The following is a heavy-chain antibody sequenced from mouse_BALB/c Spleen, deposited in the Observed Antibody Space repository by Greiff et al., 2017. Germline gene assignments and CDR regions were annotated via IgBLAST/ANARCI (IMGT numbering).Heavy chain of an antibody. CDR1: GFTFSSFG. J-gene: IGHJ1*01. V-gene: IGHV5-17*02. CDR3: AREGGYYYGSSWWYFDV. D-gene: IGHD1-1*01. Sequence: DVQLVESGGGLVQPGGSRKLSCAASGFTFSSFGMHWVRQAPEKGLEWVAYISSGSSTIYYADTVKGRFTISRDNPKNTLFLQMTSLRSEDTAMYYCAREGGYYYGSSWWYFDVWGAGTTVTVSS. CDR2: ISSGSSTI.